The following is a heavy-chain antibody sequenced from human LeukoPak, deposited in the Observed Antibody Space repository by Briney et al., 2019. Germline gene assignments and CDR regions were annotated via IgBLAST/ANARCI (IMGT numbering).Heavy chain of an antibody. CDR2: ISSGSSYI. V-gene: IGHV3-21*01. CDR1: GFTFSNYN. Sequence: GGSLRLSCATSGFTFSNYNMNWVRQAPGKGLEWVSSISSGSSYIYYADSVKGRFTISRDNAKNSLYLQMNSLRAEDTAVYYCARDNPLALRYFQHWGQGTLVTVSS. CDR3: ARDNPLALRYFQH. J-gene: IGHJ1*01.